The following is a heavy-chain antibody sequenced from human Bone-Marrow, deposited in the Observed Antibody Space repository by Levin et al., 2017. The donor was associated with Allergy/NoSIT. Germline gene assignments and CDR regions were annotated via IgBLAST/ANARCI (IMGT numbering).Heavy chain of an antibody. CDR2: INHSGST. V-gene: IGHV4-34*01. CDR1: GGSFSGYY. CDR3: ARGHGCSSTSCYDGAHWFDP. J-gene: IGHJ5*02. Sequence: GSLRLSCAVYGGSFSGYYWSWIRQPPGKGLEWIGEINHSGSTNYNPSLKSRVTISVDTSKNQFSLKLSSVTAADTAVYYCARGHGCSSTSCYDGAHWFDPWGQGTLVTVSS. D-gene: IGHD2-2*01.